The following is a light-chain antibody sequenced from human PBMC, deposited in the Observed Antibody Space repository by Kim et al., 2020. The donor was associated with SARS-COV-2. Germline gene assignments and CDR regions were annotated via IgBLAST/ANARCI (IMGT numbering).Light chain of an antibody. CDR3: LQYGIAPRT. V-gene: IGKV3-20*01. CDR2: GAS. Sequence: SPGERATLSCRASQSVSSSYLAWYQQTPGQAPRLLIYGASSRATGIPDRFSGSGSGTDFTLTISRLEPEDFAVYYCLQYGIAPRTFGQGTKVDIK. CDR1: QSVSSSY. J-gene: IGKJ1*01.